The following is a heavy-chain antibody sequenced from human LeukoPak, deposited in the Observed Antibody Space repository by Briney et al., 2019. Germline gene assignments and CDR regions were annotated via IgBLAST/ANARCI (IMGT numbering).Heavy chain of an antibody. V-gene: IGHV4-4*07. CDR1: GGSISSYY. J-gene: IGHJ6*04. CDR3: ARKGDV. CDR2: IFASGST. Sequence: SETLSLTCTVSGGSISSYYWSWIRQPAGEGLEWIGRIFASGSTDYNPSLKSRVTISLDTSKNQFSLKLNSVTAADTAVYYCARKGDVWGKGTTVTVSS.